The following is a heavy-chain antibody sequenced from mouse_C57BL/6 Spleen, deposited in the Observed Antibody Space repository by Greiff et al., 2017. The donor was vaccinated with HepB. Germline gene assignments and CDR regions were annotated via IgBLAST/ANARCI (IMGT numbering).Heavy chain of an antibody. D-gene: IGHD1-1*01. CDR1: GFTFSDYG. J-gene: IGHJ3*01. CDR2: ISSGSSTI. Sequence: DVQLVESGGGLVKPGGSLKLSCAASGFTFSDYGMHWVRQAPEKGLEWVAYISSGSSTIYYADTVKGRFTISRDNAKNTLFLQMTSLRSEDTAMYYCARGYYGSSYVAWFAYWGQGTLVTVSA. V-gene: IGHV5-17*01. CDR3: ARGYYGSSYVAWFAY.